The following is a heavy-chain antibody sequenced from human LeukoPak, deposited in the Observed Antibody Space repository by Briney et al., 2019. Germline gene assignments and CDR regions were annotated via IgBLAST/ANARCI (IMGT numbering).Heavy chain of an antibody. Sequence: SETLSLTCTVSSGSIGSYYWNWIRQPPGKGLEWVGYIYYSGSTDYNPSLKSRVTISVDTSKNQFSLKVTSVTAADTAVYYCARRGFSGSFDYWGQGTLVTASS. J-gene: IGHJ4*02. CDR3: ARRGFSGSFDY. D-gene: IGHD1-26*01. CDR1: SGSIGSYY. CDR2: IYYSGST. V-gene: IGHV4-59*12.